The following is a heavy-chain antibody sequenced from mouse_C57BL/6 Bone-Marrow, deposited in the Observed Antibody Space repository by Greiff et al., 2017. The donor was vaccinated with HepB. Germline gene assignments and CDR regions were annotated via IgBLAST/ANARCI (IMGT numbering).Heavy chain of an antibody. D-gene: IGHD2-5*01. CDR2: ISNGGGST. Sequence: EVKLMESGGGLVQPGGSLKLSCAASGFTFSDYYMYWVRQTPEKRLEWVAYISNGGGSTYYQDTVKGRFTISRDNAKNSLYLQMSRLKSEDTALYYCARQFDYSNPPYAMDYWGQGTSVTVSS. CDR1: GFTFSDYY. J-gene: IGHJ4*01. CDR3: ARQFDYSNPPYAMDY. V-gene: IGHV5-12*01.